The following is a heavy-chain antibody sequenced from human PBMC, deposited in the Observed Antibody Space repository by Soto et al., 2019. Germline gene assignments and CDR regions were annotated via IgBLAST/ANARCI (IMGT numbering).Heavy chain of an antibody. CDR1: GFTFSSYG. J-gene: IGHJ4*02. CDR2: ISYDGSNK. V-gene: IGHV3-30*18. CDR3: AKDFCGGDCYWIYYFDY. D-gene: IGHD2-21*02. Sequence: PGGSLRLSCAASGFTFSSYGMHWVRQAPGKGLEWVAVISYDGSNKYYADSVKGRFTISRDNSKNTLYLQMNSLRAEDTAVYYYAKDFCGGDCYWIYYFDYWGQGTLVTVSS.